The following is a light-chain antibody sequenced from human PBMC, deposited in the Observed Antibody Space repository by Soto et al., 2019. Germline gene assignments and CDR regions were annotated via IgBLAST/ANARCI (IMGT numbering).Light chain of an antibody. CDR3: QLWNSSSDQGV. J-gene: IGLJ3*02. Sequence: SYELTQPPSVSVAPEKTATITCGGDNIGINAVHWYQQKPGQAPLLVVHYDSDRPSGIPERFSGSTSGNTATLTISRVETGDEADYYCQLWNSSSDQGVFGGGTKLTVL. CDR1: NIGINA. V-gene: IGLV3-21*04. CDR2: YDS.